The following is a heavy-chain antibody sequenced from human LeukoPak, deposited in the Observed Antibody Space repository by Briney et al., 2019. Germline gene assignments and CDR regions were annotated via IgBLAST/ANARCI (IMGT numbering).Heavy chain of an antibody. Sequence: GGSLRLSCAASGFTVSSYWMHWVRQAPGKGLVWVSSINSDGSGTSHADSVKGRFTISRDNAKNTLYLQMNSLRAEDTAVYYCTRALAEWGRGTLVTVSS. CDR2: INSDGSGT. V-gene: IGHV3-74*01. CDR3: TRALAE. CDR1: GFTVSSYW. J-gene: IGHJ4*02.